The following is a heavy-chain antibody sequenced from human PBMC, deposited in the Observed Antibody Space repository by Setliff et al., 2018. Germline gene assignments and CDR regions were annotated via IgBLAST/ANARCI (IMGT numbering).Heavy chain of an antibody. CDR3: ARGGRFAHYMDV. CDR1: GFTFSDYY. CDR2: ISRSGSTI. J-gene: IGHJ6*03. D-gene: IGHD3-3*01. V-gene: IGHV3-11*01. Sequence: GGSLRLSCAASGFTFSDYYMRWIRQAPGKGLEWVSYISRSGSTIYCADSVKGRFTISRDNAKNSLYLQMNSLRAEDTAVYYRARGGRFAHYMDVWGKGTTVTVPS.